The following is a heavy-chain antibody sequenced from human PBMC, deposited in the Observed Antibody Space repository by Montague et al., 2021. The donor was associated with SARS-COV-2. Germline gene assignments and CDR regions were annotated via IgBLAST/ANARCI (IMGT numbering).Heavy chain of an antibody. V-gene: IGHV3-7*01. CDR1: GFTFSSYW. Sequence: SLRLSCAASGFTFSSYWMSWVRQAPGKGLEWVANIKRDGGEKYYVDSVKGRFTTSRDNAKNSLYLQMNSLRAEDTAVYYCARDSFWSGYYTDYYGMDVWGQGTTVTVS. CDR2: IKRDGGEK. CDR3: ARDSFWSGYYTDYYGMDV. J-gene: IGHJ6*02. D-gene: IGHD3-3*01.